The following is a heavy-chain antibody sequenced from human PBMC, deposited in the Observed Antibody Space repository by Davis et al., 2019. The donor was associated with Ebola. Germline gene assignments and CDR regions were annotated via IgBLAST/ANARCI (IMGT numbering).Heavy chain of an antibody. J-gene: IGHJ6*02. CDR2: ISPYNGNR. Sequence: AASVKVSCKASGYTFTSSGITWVRQAPGQGLEWMGWISPYNGNRHYAQRLQGRVTITADKSTYTSDMELSSLRSDDTAVYYCAIDTEVVIIDYGMDVWGQGTTVTASS. D-gene: IGHD3-3*01. V-gene: IGHV1-18*01. CDR3: AIDTEVVIIDYGMDV. CDR1: GYTFTSSG.